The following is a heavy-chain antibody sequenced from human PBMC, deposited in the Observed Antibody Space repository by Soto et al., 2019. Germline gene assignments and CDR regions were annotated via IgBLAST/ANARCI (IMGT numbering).Heavy chain of an antibody. V-gene: IGHV3-33*01. J-gene: IGHJ3*02. D-gene: IGHD3-10*01. Sequence: PGGSLRLSCAASGFTFSNYGVHCVRQAPGKGLEWLAVIWYDGSSEYYTESVKGRFTISRDNSKNTLYLQMNSLRAEDTAVYYCARVPGSGTYYDNRIANDAFDIWGQGTMVTVSS. CDR2: IWYDGSSE. CDR3: ARVPGSGTYYDNRIANDAFDI. CDR1: GFTFSNYG.